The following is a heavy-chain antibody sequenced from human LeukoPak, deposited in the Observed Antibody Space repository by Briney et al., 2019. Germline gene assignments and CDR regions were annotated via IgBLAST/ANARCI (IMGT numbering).Heavy chain of an antibody. V-gene: IGHV3-72*01. Sequence: PGRSLRLSCAASGFTFSDFYMDWVRQAPGKGLEWVGRIRKLANGYTTEYGASVKGRFTISRDDSKKILYLQMNSLKIEDTALFYCVRVNTGMNSGSYHLDNWGQGTLVTVSS. D-gene: IGHD3-10*01. CDR1: GFTFSDFY. CDR3: VRVNTGMNSGSYHLDN. CDR2: IRKLANGYTT. J-gene: IGHJ4*02.